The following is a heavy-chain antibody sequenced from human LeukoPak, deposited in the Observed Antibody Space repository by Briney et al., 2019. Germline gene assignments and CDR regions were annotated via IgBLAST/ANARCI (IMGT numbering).Heavy chain of an antibody. J-gene: IGHJ3*02. CDR1: GYTFTSYY. V-gene: IGHV1-46*01. D-gene: IGHD3-10*01. CDR3: AREEVTMVRGVILGRAFDI. Sequence: ASVKVSCKASGYTFTSYYMHWVRQAPGQGPEWMGIINPSGGSTSYAQKFQGRVTMTRDMSTSTVYMELSSLRSEDTAVYYCAREEVTMVRGVILGRAFDIWGQGTMVTVSS. CDR2: INPSGGST.